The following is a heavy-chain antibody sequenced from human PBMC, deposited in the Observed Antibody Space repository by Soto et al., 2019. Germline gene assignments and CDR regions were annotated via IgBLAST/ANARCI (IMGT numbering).Heavy chain of an antibody. Sequence: QVQLVQSGAEVKKPGASVKVSCKVSGYTLTELSMHWVRQAPGKGLEWMGGFDPEDGETIYAQKFQSRVTMTDDTSTDPAYLALSSLTSEDTAVYYYATSAQWLIHHAFDIWGQGTMVTASS. CDR2: FDPEDGET. D-gene: IGHD6-19*01. CDR1: GYTLTELS. CDR3: ATSAQWLIHHAFDI. J-gene: IGHJ3*02. V-gene: IGHV1-24*01.